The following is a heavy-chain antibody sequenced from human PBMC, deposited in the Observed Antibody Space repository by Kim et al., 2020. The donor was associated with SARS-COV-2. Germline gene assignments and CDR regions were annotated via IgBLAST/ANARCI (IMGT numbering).Heavy chain of an antibody. CDR3: ARMRGVLRYFDCDGGFDY. D-gene: IGHD3-9*01. CDR2: ISYDGSNK. V-gene: IGHV3-30*04. J-gene: IGHJ4*02. CDR1: GFTFSSYA. Sequence: LSLTCAASGFTFSSYAMHWVRQAPGKGLEWVAVISYDGSNKYYADSVKGRFTISRDNSKNTLYLQMNSLRAEDTAVYYCARMRGVLRYFDCDGGFDYWGQGTLVSVSS.